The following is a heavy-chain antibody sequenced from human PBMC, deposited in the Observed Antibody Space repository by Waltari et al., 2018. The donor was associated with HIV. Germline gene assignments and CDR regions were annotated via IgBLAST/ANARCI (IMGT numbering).Heavy chain of an antibody. CDR1: GGTFSSYA. J-gene: IGHJ6*02. V-gene: IGHV1-69*04. Sequence: QVQLVQSGAEVKKPGSSVKVSCKASGGTFSSYAISWVRQAPGQGLEWMGRIIPILGIANYAQKFQGRVTITADKSTSTAYMELSSLRSEDTAVYYCARDPINYAKGDYYYYGMDVWGQGTTVTVSS. D-gene: IGHD4-4*01. CDR3: ARDPINYAKGDYYYYGMDV. CDR2: IIPILGIA.